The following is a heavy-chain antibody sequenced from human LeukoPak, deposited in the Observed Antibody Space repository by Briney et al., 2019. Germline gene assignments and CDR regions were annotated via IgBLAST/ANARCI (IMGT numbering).Heavy chain of an antibody. Sequence: GGSLRLSCAASGFTFSTYTMNWVRQPPGKGLEWVSNIATSSSTIYYADSVKGRFTISIDNAKNSLYLQMNSLRADDTAVYYCARFAAGGSYYYYMDVWGKGTTVTVSS. V-gene: IGHV3-48*01. J-gene: IGHJ6*03. D-gene: IGHD6-25*01. CDR1: GFTFSTYT. CDR3: ARFAAGGSYYYYMDV. CDR2: IATSSSTI.